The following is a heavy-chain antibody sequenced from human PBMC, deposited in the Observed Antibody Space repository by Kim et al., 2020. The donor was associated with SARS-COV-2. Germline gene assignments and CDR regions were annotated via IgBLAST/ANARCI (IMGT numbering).Heavy chain of an antibody. D-gene: IGHD1-26*01. V-gene: IGHV6-1*01. Sequence: SQTLSLTCAISGDSVSRNGVAWTWIRQSPSRGLEWLGRTYYNSKWSNDYATSVKSRVIISPDTSKNQFSLHLESVTPEDTAVYYCGRSVGGSGFSYWGQGTLVTVSS. CDR3: GRSVGGSGFSY. CDR1: GDSVSRNGVA. J-gene: IGHJ4*02. CDR2: TYYNSKWSN.